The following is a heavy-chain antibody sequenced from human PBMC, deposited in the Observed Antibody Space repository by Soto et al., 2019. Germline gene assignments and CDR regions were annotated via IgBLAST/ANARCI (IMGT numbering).Heavy chain of an antibody. CDR2: ITWNGGTI. J-gene: IGHJ5*02. V-gene: IGHV3-9*01. CDR1: GFAFDDYV. Sequence: GGSLRLSCAASGFAFDDYVMHWVRQPPGRGLEWVSGITWNGGTIRYVDSVKGRFTISRDNAENSLYLQMNSLRPEDTAVYYCAKGGSAALIAPSGRDNWFDPWGQGTQVTVSS. CDR3: AKGGSAALIAPSGRDNWFDP. D-gene: IGHD6-13*01.